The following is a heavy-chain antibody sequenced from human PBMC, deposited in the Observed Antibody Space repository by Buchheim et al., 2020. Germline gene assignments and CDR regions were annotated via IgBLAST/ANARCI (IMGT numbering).Heavy chain of an antibody. CDR3: ARDDSLYYYYGVDV. D-gene: IGHD2-21*01. J-gene: IGHJ6*02. V-gene: IGHV3-30*03. CDR1: GFTFSSYG. CDR2: ISYDGSNK. Sequence: QVQLVESGGGVVQPGRSLRLSCAASGFTFSSYGMHWVRQAPGKGLEWVAVISYDGSNKYYAGSVKGRFTISRDHSKNTLYLQMNSLRAEDTAVYYCARDDSLYYYYGVDVWGQGTT.